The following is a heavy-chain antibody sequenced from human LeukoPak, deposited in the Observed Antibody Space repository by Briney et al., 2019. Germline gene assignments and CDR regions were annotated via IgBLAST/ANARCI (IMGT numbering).Heavy chain of an antibody. CDR2: IYYSGST. Sequence: SETLSLTCTVSGGSISSGGYYWSWIRQHPGKGLEWIGYIYYSGSTYYNPSLKSRVTISVDTSKNQFSLKLSSVTAADTAVYYCARGREEQLERYNWFDPWGQGTLVTVSS. CDR3: ARGREEQLERYNWFDP. D-gene: IGHD6-13*01. J-gene: IGHJ5*02. V-gene: IGHV4-31*03. CDR1: GGSISSGGYY.